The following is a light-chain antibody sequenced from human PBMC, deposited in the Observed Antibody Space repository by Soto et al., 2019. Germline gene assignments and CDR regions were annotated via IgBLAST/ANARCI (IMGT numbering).Light chain of an antibody. Sequence: DIQMTQSPSTLSASVGDRFTITCRTSQDISSWLAWYQQEPGKAPKVLIYDASSLESEVSSMFSGSGSGTEFTLTISRLQHDDFATYYCQEYNSYSLAFGGGTKVEIK. CDR2: DAS. V-gene: IGKV1-5*01. CDR3: QEYNSYSLA. J-gene: IGKJ4*01. CDR1: QDISSW.